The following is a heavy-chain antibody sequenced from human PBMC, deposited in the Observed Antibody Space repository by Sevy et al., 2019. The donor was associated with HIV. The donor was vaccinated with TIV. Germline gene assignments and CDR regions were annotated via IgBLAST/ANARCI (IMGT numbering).Heavy chain of an antibody. CDR3: ARWGGGGDFGVAGYYYYGMDV. Sequence: SETLSLTCAVYGGSFSGYYWSWIRQPPGKGLEWIGEINHSGSTNYNPSLKSRVTISVDTSKNQFSLKLSSVTAADTAVYDCARWGGGGDFGVAGYYYYGMDVWGQGTTVTVSS. J-gene: IGHJ6*02. D-gene: IGHD3-3*01. CDR1: GGSFSGYY. V-gene: IGHV4-34*01. CDR2: INHSGST.